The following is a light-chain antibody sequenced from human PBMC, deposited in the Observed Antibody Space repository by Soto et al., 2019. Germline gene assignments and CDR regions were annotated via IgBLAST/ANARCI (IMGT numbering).Light chain of an antibody. CDR3: QQYYSYPFS. V-gene: IGKV1-8*01. CDR1: QGISSY. CDR2: AAS. Sequence: AIRMTQSPSSLSASTGDRVTITCRASQGISSYLAWYQQKPGKAPKLLISAASTLQSGVPYRFMGSGCGEDFTLTISCLQSADFATYYCQQYYSYPFSFGPGTKVDIK. J-gene: IGKJ3*01.